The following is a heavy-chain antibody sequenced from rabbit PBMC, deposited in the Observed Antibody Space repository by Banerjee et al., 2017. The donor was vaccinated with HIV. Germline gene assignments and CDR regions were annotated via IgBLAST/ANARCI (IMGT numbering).Heavy chain of an antibody. CDR2: IYGGSSGST. CDR1: GFTISSSYY. V-gene: IGHV1S45*01. J-gene: IGHJ6*01. CDR3: ARGSATMTMVITGYYLSL. D-gene: IGHD2-1*01. Sequence: QEQLEESGGDLVKPEGSLTPTCTASGFTISSSYYMCWVRQAPGKGLEWIACIYGGSSGSTAYASWAKGRFTVSKTSSTTVTLQLNSLTAADTATYFCARGSATMTMVITGYYLSLWGPGTLVTVS.